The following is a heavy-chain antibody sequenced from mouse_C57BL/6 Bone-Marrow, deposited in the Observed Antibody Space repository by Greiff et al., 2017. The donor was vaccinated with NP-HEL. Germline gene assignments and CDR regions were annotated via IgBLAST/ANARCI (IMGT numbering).Heavy chain of an antibody. Sequence: EVQLVESGGDLVKPGGSLKLSCAASGFTFSSYGMSWVRQTPDKRLEWVATISSGGSYTYYPDSVKGRFTISRDNAKNTLYLQMSSLKSEDTAMYYCARQGYYYGRFAYWGQGTLVTVSA. CDR1: GFTFSSYG. D-gene: IGHD1-1*01. CDR3: ARQGYYYGRFAY. J-gene: IGHJ3*01. V-gene: IGHV5-6*01. CDR2: ISSGGSYT.